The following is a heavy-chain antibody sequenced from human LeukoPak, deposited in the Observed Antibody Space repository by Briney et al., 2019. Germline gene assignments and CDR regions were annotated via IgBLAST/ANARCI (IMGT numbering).Heavy chain of an antibody. D-gene: IGHD1-7*01. CDR1: GFTFSSYW. CDR3: SRAGTFEYFDH. J-gene: IGHJ4*02. Sequence: GGSLRLSCAASGFTFSSYWMSWVRQAPGKGLEWVANIKQDGSEKYYVDSVKGRFTISRDNAKNSLYLQMNSLRAEDTAVYYCSRAGTFEYFDHWGQGTLVTVSS. CDR2: IKQDGSEK. V-gene: IGHV3-7*01.